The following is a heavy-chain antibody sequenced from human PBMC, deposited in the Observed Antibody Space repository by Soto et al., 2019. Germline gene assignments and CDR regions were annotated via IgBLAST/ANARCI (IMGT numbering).Heavy chain of an antibody. D-gene: IGHD3-10*01. Sequence: GASVKVSCKASGYTFTGYYMHWVRQAPGQGLEWMGWINPNSGGTNYAQRFQGWVTMTRDTSISTAYMELCRLRSDDTAVYYCARSITMVRGVAKNYYYYYYGMDVWGQGTTVTVSS. J-gene: IGHJ6*02. V-gene: IGHV1-2*04. CDR1: GYTFTGYY. CDR2: INPNSGGT. CDR3: ARSITMVRGVAKNYYYYYYGMDV.